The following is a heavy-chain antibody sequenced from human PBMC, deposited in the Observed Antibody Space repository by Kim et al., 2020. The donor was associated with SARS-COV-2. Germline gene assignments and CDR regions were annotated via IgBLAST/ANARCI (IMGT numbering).Heavy chain of an antibody. J-gene: IGHJ4*02. CDR3: ARYPQKRWLQPLSSFDY. CDR2: IKQDGSEK. CDR1: GFTFSSYW. Sequence: GGSLRLSCAASGFTFSSYWMSWVRQAPGKGLEWVANIKQDGSEKYYVDSVKGRFTISRDNAKNSLYLQMNSLRAEDTAVYYCARYPQKRWLQPLSSFDYWGQGTLVTVSS. D-gene: IGHD5-12*01. V-gene: IGHV3-7*01.